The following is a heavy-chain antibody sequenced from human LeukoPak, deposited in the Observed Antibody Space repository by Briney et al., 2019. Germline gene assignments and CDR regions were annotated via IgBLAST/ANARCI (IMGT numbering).Heavy chain of an antibody. CDR1: GYTFTGYY. Sequence: ASVKVSCKASGYTFTGYYMHWVRQAPGQGLEWMGWINPNSGGTNYAQKFQGRVTMIRDTSISTAYMELSRLRCDDTAVYYCARNHNYAYSGSYYDYWGQGTLVTVSS. CDR2: INPNSGGT. CDR3: ARNHNYAYSGSYYDY. V-gene: IGHV1-2*02. D-gene: IGHD1-26*01. J-gene: IGHJ4*02.